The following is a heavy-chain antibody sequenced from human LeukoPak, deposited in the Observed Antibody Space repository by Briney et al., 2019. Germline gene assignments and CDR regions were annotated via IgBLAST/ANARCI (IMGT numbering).Heavy chain of an antibody. CDR3: ARDHRYAFDN. V-gene: IGHV3-23*01. Sequence: GGSLRLSCAASGFTFSSYAMSWVRQAPGKGLEWVSAISGSGGGTYYADAMKGRFSISRDNSKNTLSLQMNSLRVEDTAVYYCARDHRYAFDNWGHGTLVTVSS. D-gene: IGHD5-12*01. J-gene: IGHJ4*01. CDR1: GFTFSSYA. CDR2: ISGSGGGT.